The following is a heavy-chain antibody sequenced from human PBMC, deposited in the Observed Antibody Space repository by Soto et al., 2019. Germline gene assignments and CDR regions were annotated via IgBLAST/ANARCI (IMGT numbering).Heavy chain of an antibody. CDR1: GYTFTGYY. J-gene: IGHJ4*02. D-gene: IGHD3-22*01. CDR3: ARVEPTYYYDSSGYSLDY. V-gene: IGHV1-2*02. CDR2: INPNSGGT. Sequence: ASVKVSCKASGYTFTGYYMHWVRQAPGQGLEWMGWINPNSGGTNHAQKFQGRVTMTRDTSISTAYMELSRLRSDDTAVYYCARVEPTYYYDSSGYSLDYWGQGTLVTVSS.